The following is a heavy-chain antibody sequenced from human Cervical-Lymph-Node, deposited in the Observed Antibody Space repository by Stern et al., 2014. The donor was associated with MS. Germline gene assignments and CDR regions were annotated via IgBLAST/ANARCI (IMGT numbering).Heavy chain of an antibody. D-gene: IGHD5-18*01. V-gene: IGHV1-69*01. Sequence: QLVESGAEVKKPGSSVKVSCKASGGTFSSYAISWVRQAPGQGLEWMGGIIPIFGTANYAQKFQGRVTITADESTSTAYMELSSLRSEDTAVYYCARARVDTAMDGIYYFDYWGQGTLVTVSS. CDR2: IIPIFGTA. CDR1: GGTFSSYA. J-gene: IGHJ4*02. CDR3: ARARVDTAMDGIYYFDY.